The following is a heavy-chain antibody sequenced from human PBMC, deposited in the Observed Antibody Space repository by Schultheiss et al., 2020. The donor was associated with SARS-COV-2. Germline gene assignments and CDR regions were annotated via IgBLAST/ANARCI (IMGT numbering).Heavy chain of an antibody. CDR3: ARDSRYGDHMKPYNWFDP. J-gene: IGHJ5*02. CDR2: IIPILGIA. Sequence: ASVKVSCKASGYTFTSYYMHWVRQAPGQGLEWMGRIIPILGIANYAQKFQGRVTITRDTSASTAYMELSRLRSDDTAVYYCARDSRYGDHMKPYNWFDPWGQGTLVTVSS. V-gene: IGHV1-46*01. CDR1: GYTFTSYY. D-gene: IGHD4-17*01.